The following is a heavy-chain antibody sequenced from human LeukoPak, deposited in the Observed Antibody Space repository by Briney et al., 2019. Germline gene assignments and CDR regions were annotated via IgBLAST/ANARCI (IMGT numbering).Heavy chain of an antibody. CDR3: ARSYYGSGSYYYFDY. J-gene: IGHJ4*02. V-gene: IGHV4-61*02. CDR1: GGSISSGSYY. CDR2: IYTSGST. D-gene: IGHD3-10*01. Sequence: SQTLSLTCTVSGGSISSGSYYWSWIRQPAGKGLEWIGRIYTSGSTNYNPSLKSRVTISVDTSKNQFSLKLSSVTAADTAVYYCARSYYGSGSYYYFDYWGQGTLVTVSS.